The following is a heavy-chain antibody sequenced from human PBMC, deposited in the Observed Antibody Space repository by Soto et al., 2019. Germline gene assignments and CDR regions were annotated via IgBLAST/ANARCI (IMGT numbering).Heavy chain of an antibody. CDR3: AKDDGQQLGLNSGMDV. J-gene: IGHJ6*02. CDR1: GFTFRSFG. Sequence: QVQLVESGGGVIQPGTSLSLSCGSSGFTFRSFGMYWLRQAPGKGLERVAVVSYDGNHKYYADSAKSRFTVSRDNAKNMLDLQMNSLRGEDTAVYYCAKDDGQQLGLNSGMDVWGQGTTVTVSS. CDR2: VSYDGNHK. D-gene: IGHD6-13*01. V-gene: IGHV3-30*18.